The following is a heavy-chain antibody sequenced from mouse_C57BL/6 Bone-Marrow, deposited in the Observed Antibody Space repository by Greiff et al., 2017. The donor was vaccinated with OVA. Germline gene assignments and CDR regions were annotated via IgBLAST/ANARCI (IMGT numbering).Heavy chain of an antibody. Sequence: QVQLQQSGAELVRPGTSVKVSCKASGYAFTNYLIEWVKQRPGHGLEWIGVINPGSGGTNYNEKFKGKATLTADKSSSTAYMQLSSLTSEDSAVYFCARWGSGLFAYWGQGTLVTVSA. D-gene: IGHD3-2*02. CDR2: INPGSGGT. V-gene: IGHV1-54*01. CDR3: ARWGSGLFAY. CDR1: GYAFTNYL. J-gene: IGHJ3*01.